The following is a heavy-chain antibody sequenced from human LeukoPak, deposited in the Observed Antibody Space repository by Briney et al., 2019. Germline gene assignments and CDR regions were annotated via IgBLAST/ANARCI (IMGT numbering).Heavy chain of an antibody. D-gene: IGHD6-19*01. CDR1: RFTFTGYY. CDR2: INPKSGVT. Sequence: ASVKVSCKASRFTFTGYYIHWVRQAPGQGLEWMGWINPKSGVTKYPQKFQGSVTMTRDTSINTAYMELSRLRSDDTAVYYCARVTEQWLANDAFDIWGQGTMVTVSS. J-gene: IGHJ3*02. V-gene: IGHV1-2*02. CDR3: ARVTEQWLANDAFDI.